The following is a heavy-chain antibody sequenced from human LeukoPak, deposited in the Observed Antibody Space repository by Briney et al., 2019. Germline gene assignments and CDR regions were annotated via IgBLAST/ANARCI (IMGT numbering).Heavy chain of an antibody. CDR1: GYTFTGYA. Sequence: ASVKVSCKASGYTFTGYAMNWVRQAPGQGLEWMGWINTNTGNPTYAQGFTGRFVFSLDTSVSTAYLQISSLKAEDTAVYYCARDLSPSKYSSSWYGGYGMDVWGQGTTVTVSS. J-gene: IGHJ6*02. CDR3: ARDLSPSKYSSSWYGGYGMDV. V-gene: IGHV7-4-1*02. D-gene: IGHD6-13*01. CDR2: INTNTGNP.